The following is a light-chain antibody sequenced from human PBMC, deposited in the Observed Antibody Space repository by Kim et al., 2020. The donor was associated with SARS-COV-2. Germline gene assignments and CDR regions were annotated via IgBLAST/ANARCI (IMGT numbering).Light chain of an antibody. Sequence: APGRTAMITCGEENSGGNTVHWYQQKPGQAPVLVISHDDDRPSGTPERFSGSHSGNTATLTVSRVEAGDEADYYCQVWDGRIDKYVFGTGTKVTVL. CDR1: NSGGNT. CDR3: QVWDGRIDKYV. J-gene: IGLJ1*01. V-gene: IGLV3-21*04. CDR2: HDD.